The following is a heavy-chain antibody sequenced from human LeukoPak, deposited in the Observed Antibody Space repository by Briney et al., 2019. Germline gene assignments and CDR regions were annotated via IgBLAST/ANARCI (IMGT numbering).Heavy chain of an antibody. CDR2: IFYSGST. Sequence: DDFMKWIRQPPGEGLEWIGYIFYSGSTYYHPSLRTRAAISLDTSENHFFLKLSSGTAAATAGYYWAREGGDYVWGREGGDSVWRSYRSFDYWGQGTLVTVSS. V-gene: IGHV4-30-4*01. CDR3: AREGGDYVWGREGGDSVWRSYRSFDY. CDR1: DDF. D-gene: IGHD3-16*02. J-gene: IGHJ4*02.